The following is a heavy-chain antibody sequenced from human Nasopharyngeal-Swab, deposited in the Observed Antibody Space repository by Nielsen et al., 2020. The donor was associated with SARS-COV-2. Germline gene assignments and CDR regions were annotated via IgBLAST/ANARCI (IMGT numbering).Heavy chain of an antibody. J-gene: IGHJ4*02. Sequence: GSLRPSCTVSGGSISSYYWSWTRQLQGKGLEWIGYIYYSGSTNYNPSLKSRVTISVDTSQNQSSLKLSSVTAADTAVYYCARHVSTTIFGVVIISYFDYWGQGTLVTVSS. D-gene: IGHD3-3*01. CDR3: ARHVSTTIFGVVIISYFDY. CDR1: GGSISSYY. V-gene: IGHV4-59*08. CDR2: IYYSGST.